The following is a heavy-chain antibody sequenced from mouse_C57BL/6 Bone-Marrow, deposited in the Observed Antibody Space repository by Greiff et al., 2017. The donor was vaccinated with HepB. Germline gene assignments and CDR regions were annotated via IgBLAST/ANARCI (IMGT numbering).Heavy chain of an antibody. CDR2: IWWDDDK. V-gene: IGHV8-8*01. CDR1: GFSLSTFGMG. J-gene: IGHJ4*01. CDR3: ARMSIYYYGSSYDYAMDY. D-gene: IGHD1-1*01. Sequence: QVTLKVSGPGILQPSQTLSLTCSFSGFSLSTFGMGVGWIRQPSGKGLEWLAHIWWDDDKYYNPALKSRLTISKDTSKNQVFLKIANVDTADTATYYCARMSIYYYGSSYDYAMDYWGQGTSVTVSS.